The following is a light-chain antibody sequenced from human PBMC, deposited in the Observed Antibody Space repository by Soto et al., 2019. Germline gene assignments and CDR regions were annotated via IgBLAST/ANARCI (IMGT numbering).Light chain of an antibody. CDR3: QQYIAYPVT. CDR2: DAS. J-gene: IGKJ3*01. CDR1: QGLGTS. V-gene: IGKV1-13*02. Sequence: AIQLTQSPSSLSASVGERLSISCRASQGLGTSLAWYQQKPGTAPKLLIYDASTLESGVPSRFSGSGSGADFTPTISSLQPEDFAAYYCQQYIAYPVTFGPGTKANIK.